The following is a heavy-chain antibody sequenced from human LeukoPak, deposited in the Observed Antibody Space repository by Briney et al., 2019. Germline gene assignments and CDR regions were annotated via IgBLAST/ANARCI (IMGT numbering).Heavy chain of an antibody. CDR3: AAAHYYGSGSYEEY. Sequence: ASVKVSCKASGYTFTSYDINWVRQATGQGLEWMGGFDPEDGETIYAQKFQGRVTMTEDTSTDTAYMELSSLRSEDTAVYHCAAAHYYGSGSYEEYWGQGTLVTVSS. CDR2: FDPEDGET. D-gene: IGHD3-10*01. J-gene: IGHJ4*02. CDR1: GYTFTSYD. V-gene: IGHV1-24*01.